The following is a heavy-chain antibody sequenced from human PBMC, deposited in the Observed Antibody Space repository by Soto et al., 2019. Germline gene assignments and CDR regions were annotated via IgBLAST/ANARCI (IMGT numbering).Heavy chain of an antibody. CDR1: GFTFSTYG. CDR2: IWYDGSEK. CDR3: ARGGRAANRSTWPNYYYYGLDV. D-gene: IGHD2-2*01. Sequence: QVQLVEAGGGVVQPGRSLRLSCAVSGFTFSTYGMHWVRQAPGKGLDWVAVIWYDGSEKYYADSVKGRFTISRDNSKNTPSLQMNSMSVEDTAVYYCARGGRAANRSTWPNYYYYGLDVWGQGTTVTVYS. J-gene: IGHJ6*02. V-gene: IGHV3-33*01.